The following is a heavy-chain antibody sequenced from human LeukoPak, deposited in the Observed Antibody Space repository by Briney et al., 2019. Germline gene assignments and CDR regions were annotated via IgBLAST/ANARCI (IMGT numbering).Heavy chain of an antibody. D-gene: IGHD3-22*01. V-gene: IGHV1-69*04. CDR2: IIPILGVA. J-gene: IGHJ4*02. CDR1: GGSFSNYG. CDR3: ARDHESWEYYYDSGGSLPLTY. Sequence: ASVKVSCKTSGGSFSNYGINWVRQAPGQGLEWMGRIIPILGVANNAQKFQGRVTITADVSASTVYMELSSLRSEDTAVYYCARDHESWEYYYDSGGSLPLTYWGQGTLVTVSS.